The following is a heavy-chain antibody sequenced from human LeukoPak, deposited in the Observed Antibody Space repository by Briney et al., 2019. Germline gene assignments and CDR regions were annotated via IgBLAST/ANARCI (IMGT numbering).Heavy chain of an antibody. Sequence: GGSLRLSCAASGFTFSSYAMHWVRQAPGKGLEWVAVISYDGSNKYYADSVKGRFTISRDNSKNTLYLQMNSLRAEDTAVYYCERDGGYCSSTSCQSPTDYWGQGTLVTVSS. CDR1: GFTFSSYA. D-gene: IGHD2-2*01. V-gene: IGHV3-30-3*01. J-gene: IGHJ4*02. CDR2: ISYDGSNK. CDR3: ERDGGYCSSTSCQSPTDY.